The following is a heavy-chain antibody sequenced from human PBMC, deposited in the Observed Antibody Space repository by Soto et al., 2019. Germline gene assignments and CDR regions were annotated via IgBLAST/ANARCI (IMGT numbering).Heavy chain of an antibody. CDR3: ARSAFTPFGVVSIPPHYYSGMDV. CDR1: GGTFNRYA. V-gene: IGHV1-69*01. D-gene: IGHD3-3*01. Sequence: QVQLVQSGAEVKKPGSSVKVSCKASGGTFNRYAISWVRQAPGQGLEWMGGIIPIFGIGNDAQRFQGRVTVTAAESTGRAYTELSRLRSEDRGVYYCARSAFTPFGVVSIPPHYYSGMDVWGQGTTVTVSS. CDR2: IIPIFGIG. J-gene: IGHJ6*02.